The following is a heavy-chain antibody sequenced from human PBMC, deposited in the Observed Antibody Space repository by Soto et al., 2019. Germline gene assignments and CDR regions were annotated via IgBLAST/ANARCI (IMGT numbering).Heavy chain of an antibody. CDR3: ASRRGDYYYDSSGPADYYYGMDV. D-gene: IGHD3-22*01. Sequence: SETLSLTCTVSGGSISSSSYYWGWIRQPPGKGLEWIGSIYYSGSTYYNPSLKSRVTISVDTSKKQFSLKRGSVTAADTDVYYCASRRGDYYYDSSGPADYYYGMDVWGQGTTVTVSS. CDR2: IYYSGST. CDR1: GGSISSSSYY. V-gene: IGHV4-39*01. J-gene: IGHJ6*02.